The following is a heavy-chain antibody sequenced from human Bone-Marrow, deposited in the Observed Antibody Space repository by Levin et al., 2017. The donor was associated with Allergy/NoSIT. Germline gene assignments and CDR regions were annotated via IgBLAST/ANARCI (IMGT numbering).Heavy chain of an antibody. J-gene: IGHJ4*02. CDR2: FDPEEGDT. D-gene: IGHD3-10*01. Sequence: ASVKVSCKVSGYTLTQLSIHWVRQAPGKGLEWMGGFDPEEGDTTYAQKFQGRVTMTEDTSTDTAYMELSSLRSEDTAVYYCATDQQLRGRFFDYWGQGTLVTVSS. CDR1: GYTLTQLS. V-gene: IGHV1-24*01. CDR3: ATDQQLRGRFFDY.